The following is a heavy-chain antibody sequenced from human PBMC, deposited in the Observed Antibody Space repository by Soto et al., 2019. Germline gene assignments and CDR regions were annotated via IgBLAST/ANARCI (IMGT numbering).Heavy chain of an antibody. Sequence: PGGSLRLSCAASGFTFSSYSMNWVRQAPGKGLEWVSYISSSSSTIYYADSVKGRFTISRDNAKNSLYLQMNSLRSDDTAVYYCARDLLWFGTFVIWGPGTMVTVSS. J-gene: IGHJ3*02. CDR2: ISSSSSTI. V-gene: IGHV3-48*01. D-gene: IGHD3-10*01. CDR3: ARDLLWFGTFVI. CDR1: GFTFSSYS.